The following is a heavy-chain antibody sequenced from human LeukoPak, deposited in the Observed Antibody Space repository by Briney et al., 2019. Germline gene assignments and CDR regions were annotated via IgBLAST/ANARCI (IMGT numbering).Heavy chain of an antibody. J-gene: IGHJ4*02. D-gene: IGHD3-22*01. V-gene: IGHV1-2*02. CDR3: AREVYYDSSGYQFDY. CDR2: INPNSGGT. CDR1: GYTFTGYY. Sequence: ASVKVSCKASGYTFTGYYMHWARQAPGQGLEWMGWINPNSGGTNYAQKFQGRVTMTRDTSISTAYMELSRLRSDDTAVYYCAREVYYDSSGYQFDYWGQGTLVTVSS.